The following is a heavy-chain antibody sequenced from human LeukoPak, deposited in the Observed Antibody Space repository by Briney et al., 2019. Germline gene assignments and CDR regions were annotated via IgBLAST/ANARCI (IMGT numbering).Heavy chain of an antibody. CDR3: AGLWFGESIFDY. V-gene: IGHV3-33*01. D-gene: IGHD3-10*01. J-gene: IGHJ4*02. CDR2: IWYDGSNK. CDR1: GFTFSSYG. Sequence: GGSLRLSCAASGFTFSSYGMHWVRQAPGKGLEWVAVIWYDGSNKYYADSVKGRFTISRDNSKNTLYLQMNSLRAEDTAVYYCAGLWFGESIFDYWGQGTLVIVSS.